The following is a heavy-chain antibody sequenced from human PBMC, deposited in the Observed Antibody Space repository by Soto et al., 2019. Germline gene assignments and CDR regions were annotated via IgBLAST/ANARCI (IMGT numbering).Heavy chain of an antibody. J-gene: IGHJ6*02. CDR3: AKAEWELAYYFYYYGMDV. Sequence: QVQLVESGGGVVQLGGSLRLSCAVAEFTFSNYGMHWVRQAPGKGLEWVAVVSYDGSNKYYGDSVKGRFTISRDNSKNTLYLQMNRLRAQDTAVYYCAKAEWELAYYFYYYGMDVWGQGTTVTVSS. CDR2: VSYDGSNK. CDR1: EFTFSNYG. D-gene: IGHD1-26*01. V-gene: IGHV3-30*18.